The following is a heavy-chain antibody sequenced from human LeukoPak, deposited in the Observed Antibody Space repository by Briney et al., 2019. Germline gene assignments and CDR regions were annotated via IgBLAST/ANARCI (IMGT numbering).Heavy chain of an antibody. D-gene: IGHD2-2*01. CDR1: GFTFSSYS. J-gene: IGHJ3*02. Sequence: PGGSLRLSCAASGFTFSSYSMNWVRQAPGKGLEWVSSISSSSSYIYYADSVKGRFTISRDNAKNSLYLQMNSLRAEDTAVYYCARVRCRSTSCSLRVGAFDIWGQGTMVTVSS. CDR2: ISSSSSYI. V-gene: IGHV3-21*01. CDR3: ARVRCRSTSCSLRVGAFDI.